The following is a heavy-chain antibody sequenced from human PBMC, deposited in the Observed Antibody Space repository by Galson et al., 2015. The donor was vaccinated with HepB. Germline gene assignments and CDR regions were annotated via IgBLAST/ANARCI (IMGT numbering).Heavy chain of an antibody. CDR2: ISYDGSNK. Sequence: SLRLSCAASGFTFSSYGMHWVRQAPGKGLEWVAVISYDGSNKYYADSVKGRFTISRDNSKNTLYLQMNSLRAEDTAVYYCAKPTVAGTDACDIWGQGTMVTVSS. J-gene: IGHJ3*02. D-gene: IGHD6-19*01. CDR1: GFTFSSYG. V-gene: IGHV3-30*18. CDR3: AKPTVAGTDACDI.